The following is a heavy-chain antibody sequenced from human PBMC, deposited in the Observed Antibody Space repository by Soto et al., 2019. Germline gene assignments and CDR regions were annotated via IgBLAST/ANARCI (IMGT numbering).Heavy chain of an antibody. J-gene: IGHJ4*02. CDR2: SIGGST. CDR1: GFTLSTNA. Sequence: EVKLLESGGGLVQPGGSLRLSCEASGFTLSTNAMSWVRQAPGKGLEWVSSIGGSTYYADSVKGRFTISRDNSKNTLYLQMNSLRAEDTAVYYCAKCKTYYDFWSAYREWGQGTLVTVSS. CDR3: AKCKTYYDFWSAYRE. D-gene: IGHD3-3*01. V-gene: IGHV3-23*01.